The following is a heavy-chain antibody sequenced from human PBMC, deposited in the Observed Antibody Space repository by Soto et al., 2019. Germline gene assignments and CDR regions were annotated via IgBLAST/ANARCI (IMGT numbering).Heavy chain of an antibody. J-gene: IGHJ4*02. V-gene: IGHV4-4*02. CDR2: IDHSGMA. CDR1: GTSISSTFW. CDR3: ATLPPRIVVVMSPFPS. D-gene: IGHD2-21*01. Sequence: VQLRQSGSGLVKPSGTLSLTCFVSGTSISSTFWWTWVRQAPGKGLEWIGEIDHSGMAKYNPSLERHVAIPVTTSRDQFSLTLTSVTAADTAMYYCATLPPRIVVVMSPFPSWGQGTPVTVSS.